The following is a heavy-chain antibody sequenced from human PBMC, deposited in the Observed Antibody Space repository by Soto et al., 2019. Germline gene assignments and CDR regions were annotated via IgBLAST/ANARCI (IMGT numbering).Heavy chain of an antibody. D-gene: IGHD3-10*01. Sequence: GGSLRLSCAASGFTFSSYAMSWVRQAPGKGLEWVSAISGSGGSTYYADSVKGRFTISRDNSKNTLYLQMNSLRAEDTAVYYCAKVVDTMVRGVIITGGRYYYGMDVWGQGTTVTVSS. CDR1: GFTFSSYA. CDR2: ISGSGGST. CDR3: AKVVDTMVRGVIITGGRYYYGMDV. J-gene: IGHJ6*02. V-gene: IGHV3-23*01.